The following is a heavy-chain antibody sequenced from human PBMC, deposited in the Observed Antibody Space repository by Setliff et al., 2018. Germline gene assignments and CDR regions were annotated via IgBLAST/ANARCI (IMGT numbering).Heavy chain of an antibody. D-gene: IGHD6-13*01. CDR1: GESFSESFSGYY. Sequence: SETLSLTCAVYGESFSESFSGYYWNWIRQPPGKGLEWIGEINHSGSTNYNPSLKSRVTISVDTSKNQFSLKLSSVTAADTAVYYCARGDIAAPRYKLRFSAFDYWGQGTLVTVS. CDR3: ARGDIAAPRYKLRFSAFDY. V-gene: IGHV4-34*01. J-gene: IGHJ4*02. CDR2: INHSGST.